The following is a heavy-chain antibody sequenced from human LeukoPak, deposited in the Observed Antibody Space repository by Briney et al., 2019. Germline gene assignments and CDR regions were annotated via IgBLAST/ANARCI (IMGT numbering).Heavy chain of an antibody. J-gene: IGHJ4*02. D-gene: IGHD3-22*01. CDR2: IYSGGST. CDR1: GFTFSSYS. CDR3: ARGGYYDSSGYYPYYFDY. V-gene: IGHV3-66*01. Sequence: PGGSLRLSCAASGFTFSSYSMNWVRQAPGKGLEWVSVIYSGGSTYYADSVEGRFTISRDNSKNTLYLQMNSLRAEDTAVYYCARGGYYDSSGYYPYYFDYWGQGTLVTVSS.